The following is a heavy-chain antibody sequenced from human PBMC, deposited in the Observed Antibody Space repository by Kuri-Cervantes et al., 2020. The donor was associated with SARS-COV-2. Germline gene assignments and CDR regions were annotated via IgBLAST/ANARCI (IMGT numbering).Heavy chain of an antibody. D-gene: IGHD6-19*01. CDR2: IKKDGSEK. Sequence: GESLKISCAASGFSFSMYWMSWVRQAPGKGLEWVANIKKDGSEKYYVDSVKGRFTLSRDNAKNSLYLQMNSLRAEDTAVYYCAREQWLELDAFDIWGQGTMVTVSS. CDR1: GFSFSMYW. J-gene: IGHJ3*02. CDR3: AREQWLELDAFDI. V-gene: IGHV3-7*01.